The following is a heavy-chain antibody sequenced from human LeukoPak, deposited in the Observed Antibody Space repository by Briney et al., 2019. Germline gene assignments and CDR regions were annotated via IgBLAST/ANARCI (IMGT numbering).Heavy chain of an antibody. CDR1: GFTFSSYD. V-gene: IGHV3-13*01. CDR3: ARGAAAAGTMDY. J-gene: IGHJ4*02. Sequence: GGSLRLSCAASGFTFSSYDMHWVRQATGKGLEWVSAIGTAGDTYYPGSVKGRFTISRENAKNSLYLQMNSLRAGDTAVYYCARGAAAAGTMDYWGQGTLVSVSS. D-gene: IGHD6-13*01. CDR2: IGTAGDT.